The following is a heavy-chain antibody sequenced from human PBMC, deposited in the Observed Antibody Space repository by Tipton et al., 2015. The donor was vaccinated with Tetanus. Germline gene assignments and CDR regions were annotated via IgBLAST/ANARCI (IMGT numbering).Heavy chain of an antibody. J-gene: IGHJ2*01. CDR1: GGSVSRSF. Sequence: LACAVSGGSVSRSFWGWIRQAPGKGLEWIGNIYKTGDTNYNPSLKSRVTMSVNTSKNQFSLRLTSVTAADTAVYYCAREHIRLIGEVIFRFFDVWGRGTLVTVSS. CDR2: IYKTGDT. D-gene: IGHD3-3*02. V-gene: IGHV4-4*08. CDR3: AREHIRLIGEVIFRFFDV.